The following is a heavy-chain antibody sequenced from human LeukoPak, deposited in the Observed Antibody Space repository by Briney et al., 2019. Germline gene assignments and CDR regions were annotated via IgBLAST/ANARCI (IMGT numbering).Heavy chain of an antibody. CDR2: INWKGGTS. D-gene: IGHD1-1*01. V-gene: IGHV3-20*04. J-gene: IGHJ5*02. Sequence: GGSLRLSCAASGFTFCNHGMHWVRHAPGKRLDWVSAINWKGGTSAYAVSVKGRFTISRVNAKTTLYLQMNRLRTEDTAFYFCVRGQARDRTPAGWGSHLDRWGQGTLVTVSS. CDR3: VRGQARDRTPAGWGSHLDR. CDR1: GFTFCNHG.